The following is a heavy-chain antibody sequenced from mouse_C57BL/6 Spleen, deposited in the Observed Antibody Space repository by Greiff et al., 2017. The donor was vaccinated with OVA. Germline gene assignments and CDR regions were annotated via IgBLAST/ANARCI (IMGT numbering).Heavy chain of an antibody. CDR3: TGLDLLWEYFDV. CDR2: IRLKSDNYAT. CDR1: GFTFSNYW. J-gene: IGHJ1*03. Sequence: EVKLEESGGGLVQPGGSMKLSCVASGFTFSNYWMNWVRQSPEKGLEWVAQIRLKSDNYATHYAESVKGRFTISRDDSKSSVYLQMNNLRAEDTGIYYCTGLDLLWEYFDVWGTGTTVTVSS. V-gene: IGHV6-3*01. D-gene: IGHD2-1*01.